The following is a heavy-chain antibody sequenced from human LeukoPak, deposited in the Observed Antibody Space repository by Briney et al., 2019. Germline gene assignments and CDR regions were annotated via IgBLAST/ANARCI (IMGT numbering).Heavy chain of an antibody. J-gene: IGHJ6*03. D-gene: IGHD4-17*01. V-gene: IGHV3-7*01. CDR3: ARAGYGDLLYYYYYMDV. CDR2: IKQDGSEK. CDR1: GFTFSSYW. Sequence: PGGSLRLSCAASGFTFSSYWMSWVRQAPGKGLEWVANIKQDGSEKYYVDSVKGRFTISRDNAKNSLYLQMNSLRAEDTAVYYCARAGYGDLLYYYYYMDVWGKGTTVTVSS.